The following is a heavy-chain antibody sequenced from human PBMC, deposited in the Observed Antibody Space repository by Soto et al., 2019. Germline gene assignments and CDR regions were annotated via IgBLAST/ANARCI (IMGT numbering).Heavy chain of an antibody. V-gene: IGHV1-18*01. CDR1: GYTFTSYG. D-gene: IGHD5-18*01. CDR2: ISAYNGNT. J-gene: IGHJ4*02. CDR3: AGDTAMALPDA. Sequence: QVQLVQSGVEVKKPGASVKVSCKASGYTFTSYGISWVRQAPGQGLEWMGWISAYNGNTKYAQKPQGRVTMTTDTATSTAYRALRSLSSDDTAVYYCAGDTAMALPDAWCQGTLVTVAS.